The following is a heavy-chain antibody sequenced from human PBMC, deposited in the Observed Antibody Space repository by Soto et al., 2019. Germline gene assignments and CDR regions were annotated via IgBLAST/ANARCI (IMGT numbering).Heavy chain of an antibody. CDR1: GFTFSSYS. V-gene: IGHV3-48*02. CDR3: ARDSRVVIMEYPYYYGMDV. CDR2: ISSSSSTI. D-gene: IGHD3-3*01. Sequence: PGGSLRLSCAASGFTFSSYSMNWVRQAQGRGLEWVSYISSSSSTIYYADSVKGRFTISRDNAKNSLYLQMNSLRDEDTAVYYCARDSRVVIMEYPYYYGMDVWGQGTTVTVSS. J-gene: IGHJ6*02.